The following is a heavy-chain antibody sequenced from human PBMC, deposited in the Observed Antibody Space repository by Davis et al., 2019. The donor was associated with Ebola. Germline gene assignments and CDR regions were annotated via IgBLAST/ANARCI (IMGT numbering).Heavy chain of an antibody. J-gene: IGHJ4*02. CDR1: GFIFDDYG. CDR2: IKSKTDGGTT. D-gene: IGHD2-15*01. V-gene: IGHV3-15*01. Sequence: GESLKISCAASGFIFDDYGMSWVRQAPGKGLEWVGRIKSKTDGGTTDYAAPVKGRFTISRDDSKNTLYLQMNSLKTEDTAVYYCTPLLSYWGQGTLVTVSS. CDR3: TPLLSY.